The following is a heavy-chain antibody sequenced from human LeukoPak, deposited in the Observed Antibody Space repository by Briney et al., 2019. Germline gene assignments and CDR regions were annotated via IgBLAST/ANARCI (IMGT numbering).Heavy chain of an antibody. V-gene: IGHV4-31*03. CDR2: IYYSGST. D-gene: IGHD6-6*01. CDR3: ARSGSSPDVPYWFDP. CDR1: GGSISSGGYY. Sequence: SETLSLTCTVSGGSISSGGYYWSWIRQHPGKGLEWIGYIYYSGSTYYNPSLKSRVTISVDTSKNQFSLKLSSVTAADTAVYYCARSGSSPDVPYWFDPWGQGTLVTVSS. J-gene: IGHJ5*02.